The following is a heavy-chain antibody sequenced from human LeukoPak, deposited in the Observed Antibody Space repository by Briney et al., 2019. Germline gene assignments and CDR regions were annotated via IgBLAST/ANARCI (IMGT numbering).Heavy chain of an antibody. CDR3: AQTSGGSCLRY. V-gene: IGHV1-8*02. CDR1: GYTFTGYY. D-gene: IGHD2-15*01. CDR2: MNPNSGNT. J-gene: IGHJ4*02. Sequence: ASVKVSCKASGYTFTGYYMHWVRQATGQGLEWMGWMNPNSGNTGYAQKFQGRVTMTRDTSTSTVYMELSSLRSEDTAVYYCAQTSGGSCLRYWGQGTLVTVSS.